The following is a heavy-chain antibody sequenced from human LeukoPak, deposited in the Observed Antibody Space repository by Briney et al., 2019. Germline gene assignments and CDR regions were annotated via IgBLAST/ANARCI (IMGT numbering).Heavy chain of an antibody. J-gene: IGHJ6*03. V-gene: IGHV4-59*01. CDR3: AREAAMAPYYYYYYMDV. CDR1: GGSINNYY. Sequence: SETLSLTCTVSGGSINNYYWSWIRQPPGKGLEWIGYIYYSGSTNYNPSLKSRVTISVDTSKNQFSLKLSSVTAADTAVYYCAREAAMAPYYYYYYMDVWGKGTTVTISS. CDR2: IYYSGST. D-gene: IGHD5-18*01.